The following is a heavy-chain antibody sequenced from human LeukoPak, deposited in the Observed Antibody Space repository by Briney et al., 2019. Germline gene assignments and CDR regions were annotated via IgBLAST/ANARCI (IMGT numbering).Heavy chain of an antibody. J-gene: IGHJ5*02. CDR2: IYYSGST. Sequence: SETLSLTCTVSGGSIRSSSYYWGWIRQPPGKGLEWIGSIYYSGSTYYNPSLKSRVTISVDKSKNQLSLKLSSVTAADTAVYYCARAWGSYSGYDQNWFDPWGQGTLVTVSS. V-gene: IGHV4-39*07. D-gene: IGHD5-12*01. CDR3: ARAWGSYSGYDQNWFDP. CDR1: GGSIRSSSYY.